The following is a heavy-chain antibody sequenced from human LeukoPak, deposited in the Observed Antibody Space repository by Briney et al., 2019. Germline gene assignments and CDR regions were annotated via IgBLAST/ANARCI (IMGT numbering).Heavy chain of an antibody. CDR1: GFTFSSYS. CDR3: AKDSLGIAADRIPDSIDAFDI. Sequence: GGSLRLSCAASGFTFSSYSMNWVRQAPGKGLEWVSSISSSSSYIYYADSVKGRFTISRDNAKNSLYLQMNSLRTEDTALYYCAKDSLGIAADRIPDSIDAFDIWGQGTMVTVSS. D-gene: IGHD6-13*01. CDR2: ISSSSSYI. V-gene: IGHV3-21*04. J-gene: IGHJ3*02.